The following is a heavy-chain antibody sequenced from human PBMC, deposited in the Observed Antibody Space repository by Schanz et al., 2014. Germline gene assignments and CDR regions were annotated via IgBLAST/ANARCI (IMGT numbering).Heavy chain of an antibody. CDR2: ISTNTGNP. CDR1: GYMFDTYG. J-gene: IGHJ4*02. D-gene: IGHD3-10*01. CDR3: ARRGIRGVFSSFDY. Sequence: QVRLVQSGAEAREPGASVKVSCKATGYMFDTYGFAWVRQAPGQGLEWMGWISTNTGNPTYAQAFTGRFLFSLDTSVNTAYLQISSLEADDTAVYYCARRGIRGVFSSFDYWGLGTLVTVSS. V-gene: IGHV7-4-1*02.